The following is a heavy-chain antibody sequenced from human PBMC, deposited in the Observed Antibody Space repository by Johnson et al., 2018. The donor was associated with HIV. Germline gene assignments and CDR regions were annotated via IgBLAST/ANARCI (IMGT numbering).Heavy chain of an antibody. CDR3: ARDLGEMECEVWASDYYDFGRDLPCQDPRGVVGSFDI. D-gene: IGHD3-3*01. V-gene: IGHV3-11*01. CDR2: ISSSRSTI. CDR1: GFIFSDYY. J-gene: IGHJ3*02. Sequence: QVQLVESGGGVVRPGGSLRLSCAASGFIFSDYYMSWIRQAPGQGLEWISYISSSRSTIYYADSVNGRFTISRDNSKGTLDLPMDGRRPEDTALYYCARDLGEMECEVWASDYYDFGRDLPCQDPRGVVGSFDIWGQGTMVTVSS.